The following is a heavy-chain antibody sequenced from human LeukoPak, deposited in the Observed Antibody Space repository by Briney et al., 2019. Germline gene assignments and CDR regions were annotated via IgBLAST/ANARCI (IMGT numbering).Heavy chain of an antibody. Sequence: PGGSLRLSCAASGFRFDDYGMSWVRQPPGKGLECVSGIRWSGGSTGYADSVKGRFIISRDNAKNSLYLQMNSLRAEDSALYYCARGVYSNYPNYYYMDVWGKGTTVTVSS. D-gene: IGHD4-11*01. CDR2: IRWSGGST. J-gene: IGHJ6*03. CDR1: GFRFDDYG. V-gene: IGHV3-20*04. CDR3: ARGVYSNYPNYYYMDV.